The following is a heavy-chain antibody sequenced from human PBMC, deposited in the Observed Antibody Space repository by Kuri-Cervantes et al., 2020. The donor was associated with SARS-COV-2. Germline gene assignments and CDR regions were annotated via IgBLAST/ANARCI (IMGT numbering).Heavy chain of an antibody. CDR1: GFTFSSYA. V-gene: IGHV3-49*04. CDR2: IRSKAYGGTT. J-gene: IGHJ4*02. D-gene: IGHD3-3*01. CDR3: TRNDFWSGYYLDY. Sequence: GGSLRLSCAASGFTFSSYAMSWVRQAPGKGLEWVGFIRSKAYGGTTEYAASVKGRFTISRGDSKSIAYLQMNSLKTEDTAVYYCTRNDFWSGYYLDYWGQGTLVTVSS.